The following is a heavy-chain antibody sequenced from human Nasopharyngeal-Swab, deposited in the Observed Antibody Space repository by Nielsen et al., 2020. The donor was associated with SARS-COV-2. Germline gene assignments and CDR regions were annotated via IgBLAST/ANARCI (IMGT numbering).Heavy chain of an antibody. D-gene: IGHD5-18*01. V-gene: IGHV3-64D*06. CDR1: GFTFSSYA. CDR3: VKRRGYSLVAYDS. J-gene: IGHJ4*02. CDR2: ITSNGDTT. Sequence: GESLKISCSASGFTFSSYAMHWVRQAPGKGLEYVSAITSNGDTTHYADSVKGRFIVSRDNSKNTLYLQVSSLRAEDTAVYYCVKRRGYSLVAYDSWGQGTLVTVSS.